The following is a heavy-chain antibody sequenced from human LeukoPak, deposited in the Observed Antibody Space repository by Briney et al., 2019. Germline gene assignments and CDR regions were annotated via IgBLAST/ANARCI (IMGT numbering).Heavy chain of an antibody. V-gene: IGHV1-69*06. J-gene: IGHJ4*02. CDR3: ARVPEGYYGSGSCYPLDY. CDR1: GGTFRSYA. CDR2: SIPIFGTA. D-gene: IGHD3-10*01. Sequence: SVTVSYKGCGGTFRSYAIRWVRQPAAPGVEWMGGSIPIFGTANYAQKFQGRVTITADKSTSTAYMELSSLRPEDTAVYYCARVPEGYYGSGSCYPLDYCGQGALGTVSS.